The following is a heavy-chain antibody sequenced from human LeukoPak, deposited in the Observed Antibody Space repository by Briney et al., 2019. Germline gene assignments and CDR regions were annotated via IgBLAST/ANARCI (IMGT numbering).Heavy chain of an antibody. Sequence: PGGSLRLSCAASGFTFSDYYMSWIRQAPGKGLEWVSYISSSGSTIYYADSVKGRFTISRDNAKNSLYLQMNSLRAEDTAVYYCARNAEYDYVWGSYRYADYWGQGTLVTVSS. D-gene: IGHD3-16*02. CDR3: ARNAEYDYVWGSYRYADY. V-gene: IGHV3-11*01. CDR2: ISSSGSTI. J-gene: IGHJ4*02. CDR1: GFTFSDYY.